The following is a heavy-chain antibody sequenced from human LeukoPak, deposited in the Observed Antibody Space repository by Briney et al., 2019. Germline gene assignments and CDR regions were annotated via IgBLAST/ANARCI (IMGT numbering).Heavy chain of an antibody. CDR2: ISAYNANP. V-gene: IGHV1-18*01. D-gene: IGHD1-1*01. CDR3: ARNASYGMDV. J-gene: IGHJ6*01. Sequence: ASVKVSCKASGYTFTTYGIRWVRQAPGQGLEWMGWISAYNANPNYAQKLQGRLTMTTDTSTSTAYMELRSLRSDDTAVYYCARNASYGMDVWGQGTTVTVSS. CDR1: GYTFTTYG.